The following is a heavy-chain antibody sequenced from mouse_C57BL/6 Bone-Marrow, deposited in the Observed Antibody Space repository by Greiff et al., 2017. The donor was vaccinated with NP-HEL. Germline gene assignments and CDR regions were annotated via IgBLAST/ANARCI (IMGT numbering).Heavy chain of an antibody. CDR3: ARTTIVSYWYFDV. CDR2: ISSGSSTI. D-gene: IGHD2-12*01. J-gene: IGHJ1*03. V-gene: IGHV5-17*01. CDR1: GFTFSDYG. Sequence: VQLKESGGGLVKPGGSLKLSCAASGFTFSDYGMHWVRQAPEKGLEWVAYISSGSSTIYYADTVKGRFTISRDNAKNTLFLQMTSLRSEDTAMYYCARTTIVSYWYFDVWGTGTTVTVSS.